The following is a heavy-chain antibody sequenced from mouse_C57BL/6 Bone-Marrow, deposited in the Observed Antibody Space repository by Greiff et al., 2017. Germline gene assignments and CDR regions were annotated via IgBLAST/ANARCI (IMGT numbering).Heavy chain of an antibody. CDR3: ARHERYCDSDGYFDY. V-gene: IGHV1-62-2*01. J-gene: IGHJ2*01. CDR2: FYPGSGSI. Sequence: QVQLKESGAELVKPGASVKLSCKASGYIFTEYTIHWVKQRSGQGLEWIGWFYPGSGSIKYNERFKDKATLTADKSSNTVYMELSRLTSEDSAVYYCARHERYCDSDGYFDYWGQGTTLTVSS. D-gene: IGHD2-14*01. CDR1: GYIFTEYT.